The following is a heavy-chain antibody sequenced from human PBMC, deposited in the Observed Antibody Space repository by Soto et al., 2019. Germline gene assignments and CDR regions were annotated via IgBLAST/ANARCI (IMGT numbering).Heavy chain of an antibody. CDR2: INYRGTT. CDR3: VRDAPGGAPY. V-gene: IGHV4-31*03. J-gene: IGHJ4*02. Sequence: QVQLQESGPGLVRPSQTLSLTCTVSGGSINSGDSYWNWIRQNPEKGLEWIGYINYRGTTFYNPSLKSRIIISADTSENQFSLKLNSGTAADTAVYYCVRDAPGGAPYWGQGTLVTVSS. CDR1: GGSINSGDSY. D-gene: IGHD1-26*01.